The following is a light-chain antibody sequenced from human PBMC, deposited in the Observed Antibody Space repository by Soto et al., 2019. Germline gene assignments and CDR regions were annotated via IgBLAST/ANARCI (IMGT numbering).Light chain of an antibody. V-gene: IGKV4-1*01. CDR1: QSVLYSSNNKNY. CDR2: WAS. CDR3: QQYYTTPWT. J-gene: IGKJ1*01. Sequence: DIVMTQSPGSPAVSLGERATSDCMSSQSVLYSSNNKNYLAWYQQKPGQPPKLLIYWASTRESGVPDRFSGSGSGTDFTLTISSLQAEDVAVYYCQQYYTTPWTFGQGTKVEIK.